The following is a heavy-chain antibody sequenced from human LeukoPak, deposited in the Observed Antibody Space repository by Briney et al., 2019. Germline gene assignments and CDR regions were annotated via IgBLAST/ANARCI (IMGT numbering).Heavy chain of an antibody. CDR1: GYTFTSYD. V-gene: IGHV1-8*03. J-gene: IGHJ6*03. D-gene: IGHD6-13*01. CDR2: MNPNSGNT. Sequence: ASVKVSCKASGYTFTSYDINWVRQATGQGLEWMGWMNPNSGNTGYAQKFQGRVTITRNTSISTAYMELSSLRSEDTAVYYCARGSSPYSSSWYLLYYYYYCMDVWGKGTTVTVSS. CDR3: ARGSSPYSSSWYLLYYYYYCMDV.